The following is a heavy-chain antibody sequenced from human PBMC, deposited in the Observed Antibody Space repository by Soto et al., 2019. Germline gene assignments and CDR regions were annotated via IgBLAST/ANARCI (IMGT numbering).Heavy chain of an antibody. V-gene: IGHV3-11*01. CDR3: ATGGIYYEA. CDR2: ISTSGSPA. CDR1: GFAFRHNY. D-gene: IGHD1-26*01. Sequence: QVQLVESGGGLVKPGGSLRLSCTVSGFAFRHNYLTWIRQAPGKGLEWLSYISTSGSPAYYADSVKGRFTISTDNAKESLYLQMDSLRAEDMGVYYCATGGIYYEAWGQGTLVTVSS. J-gene: IGHJ5*02.